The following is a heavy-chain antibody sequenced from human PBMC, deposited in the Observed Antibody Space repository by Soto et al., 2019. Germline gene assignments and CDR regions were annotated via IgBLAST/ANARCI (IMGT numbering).Heavy chain of an antibody. J-gene: IGHJ6*02. D-gene: IGHD4-17*01. CDR2: IYPGDSDT. CDR1: GYSFTSYW. V-gene: IGHV5-51*01. Sequence: PGESLKVSCKGSGYSFTSYWIDWVRQMPGKGLEWMGIIYPGDSDTRYSPSFQGQVTISADKYISTAYLQWSSLKASDTAMYYCARIPMSTVTTRYYYYGMDVWGQGTTVTVSS. CDR3: ARIPMSTVTTRYYYYGMDV.